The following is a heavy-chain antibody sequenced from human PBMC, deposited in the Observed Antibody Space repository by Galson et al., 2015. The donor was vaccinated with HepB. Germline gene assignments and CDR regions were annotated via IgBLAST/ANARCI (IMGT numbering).Heavy chain of an antibody. CDR2: ISSSSSTI. J-gene: IGHJ3*02. Sequence: SLRLSCAASGFTFSSYSMNWVRLAPGKGLEWVSYISSSSSTIYYADSVKGRFTISRDNAKNSLYLQMNSLRAEDTAVYYCCRDSSSWGRNDAFDIWGQGTMVTVSS. CDR3: CRDSSSWGRNDAFDI. CDR1: GFTFSSYS. D-gene: IGHD6-13*01. V-gene: IGHV3-48*01.